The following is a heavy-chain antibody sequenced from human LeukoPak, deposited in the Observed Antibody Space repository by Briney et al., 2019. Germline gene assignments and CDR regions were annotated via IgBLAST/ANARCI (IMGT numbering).Heavy chain of an antibody. CDR2: IYNTNTGST. D-gene: IGHD4-23*01. J-gene: IGHJ3*02. CDR3: ARGALLYAGNPHDGFDI. Sequence: SEALSLTSAVSGXSISNYYWSWIRQPPGEGLEWIGYIYNTNTGSTNNNLSLKSRVTISVDTSENQFSLKVSSVTAADTAFYYCARGALLYAGNPHDGFDIWGQGTMVTVSS. V-gene: IGHV4-59*12. CDR1: GXSISNYY.